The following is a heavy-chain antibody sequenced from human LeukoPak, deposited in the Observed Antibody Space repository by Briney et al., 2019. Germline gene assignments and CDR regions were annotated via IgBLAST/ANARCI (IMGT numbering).Heavy chain of an antibody. CDR2: TYYRSKWYN. CDR1: GDRVSSNSVT. J-gene: IGHJ4*02. D-gene: IGHD3-10*01. V-gene: IGHV6-1*01. Sequence: SQTLSLTCVISGDRVSSNSVTWHWIRQSPSRGLEWLGRTYYRSKWYNDYAVSLKSRIIINPDTSKNQLSLQLNSVTPEDTAVYYCARGAPAFDSWGQGTLVTVSS. CDR3: ARGAPAFDS.